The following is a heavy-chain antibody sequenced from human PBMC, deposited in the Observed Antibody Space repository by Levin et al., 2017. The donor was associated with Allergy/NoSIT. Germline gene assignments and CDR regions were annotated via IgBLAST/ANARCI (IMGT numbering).Heavy chain of an antibody. CDR3: TTDHRWGY. V-gene: IGHV3-15*01. J-gene: IGHJ4*02. CDR1: GLTFNNAW. Sequence: GGSLRLSCAASGLTFNNAWLNWVRQAPGKGLEWVGRIKDKTAGGTTDYGAPVKGRFTISRDDSKNTLYLQMNSLKTEDTAVYYCTTDHRWGYWGQGTLVTVSS. D-gene: IGHD3-16*01. CDR2: IKDKTAGGTT.